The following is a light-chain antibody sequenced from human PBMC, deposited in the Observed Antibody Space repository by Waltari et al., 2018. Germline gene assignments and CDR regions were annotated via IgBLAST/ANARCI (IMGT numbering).Light chain of an antibody. CDR3: GTWDTSLSAVL. CDR2: DNN. Sequence: QSVLTQPPSVSAAPGQNVTISCSGSSSHIGNHYVSWYQQLPGTAPKVLIYDNNKRPSGIPDRFSGFKSCTSATLGITGLQTGDEADYYCGTWDTSLSAVLFGGGTKLTVL. CDR1: SSHIGNHY. V-gene: IGLV1-51*01. J-gene: IGLJ2*01.